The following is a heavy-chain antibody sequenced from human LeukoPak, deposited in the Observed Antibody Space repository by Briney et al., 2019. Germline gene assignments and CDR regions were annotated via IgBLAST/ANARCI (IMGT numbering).Heavy chain of an antibody. CDR3: ARAALGALGY. CDR2: ISSSSSYI. V-gene: IGHV3-21*01. D-gene: IGHD3-16*01. J-gene: IGHJ4*02. Sequence: GGSLRLSCAASGFTFSSYSMNWVRQAPGKGLEWVSSISSSSSYIYYADTVKGRFTISRDNAKNSLYLQMNSLRAEDTAVYYCARAALGALGYWGQGTLVTVSS. CDR1: GFTFSSYS.